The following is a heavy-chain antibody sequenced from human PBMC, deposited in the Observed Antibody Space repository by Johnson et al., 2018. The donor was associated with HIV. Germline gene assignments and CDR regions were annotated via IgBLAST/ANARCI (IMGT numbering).Heavy chain of an antibody. CDR1: GFTFSSYG. V-gene: IGHV3-30*02. CDR2: IRYDGSNK. Sequence: QVQLVESGGGVVQPGGSLRLSCAASGFTFSSYGMHWVRQAPGKGLEWVAFIRYDGSNKYYADSVKGRFTISRDNSKNTLYLQMNSLRADDTAVYYCAKVLFWGQGTMVTVSS. J-gene: IGHJ3*01. CDR3: AKVLF. D-gene: IGHD2-15*01.